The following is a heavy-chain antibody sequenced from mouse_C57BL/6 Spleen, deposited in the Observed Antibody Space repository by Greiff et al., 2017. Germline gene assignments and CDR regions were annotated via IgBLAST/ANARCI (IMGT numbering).Heavy chain of an antibody. CDR1: GYTFTSYW. CDR3: ARSSAYPWYFDV. D-gene: IGHD5-1*01. Sequence: VQLQQPGAELVRPGSSVKLSCKASGYTFTSYWMDWVKQRPGQGLEWIGNIYPSDSETLYNQKFKDKATLTVEKSSSTAYMQLSRLTSEDSAVYYCARSSAYPWYFDVWGTGTTVTVSS. V-gene: IGHV1-61*01. J-gene: IGHJ1*03. CDR2: IYPSDSET.